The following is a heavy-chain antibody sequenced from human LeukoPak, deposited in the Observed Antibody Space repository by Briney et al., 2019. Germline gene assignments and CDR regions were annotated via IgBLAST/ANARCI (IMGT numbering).Heavy chain of an antibody. Sequence: GGSLRLSCAASGFTFGSYWMSWVRQAPGKGLEWVANIKQDGSEKYYVDSVKGRFTISRDNAKNSLYLQMNSLRAEDTAVYYCAREGVGYCSGGSCYYFDYWGQGTLVTVSS. CDR3: AREGVGYCSGGSCYYFDY. J-gene: IGHJ4*02. CDR2: IKQDGSEK. CDR1: GFTFGSYW. V-gene: IGHV3-7*01. D-gene: IGHD2-15*01.